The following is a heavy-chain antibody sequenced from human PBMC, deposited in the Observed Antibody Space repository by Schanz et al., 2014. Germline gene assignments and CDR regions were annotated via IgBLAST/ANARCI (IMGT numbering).Heavy chain of an antibody. J-gene: IGHJ4*02. CDR1: GFTFGNFF. Sequence: EVQLVESGGGLVQPGGSLRLSCAASGFTFGNFFMSWVRQAPGKGLEWVANIKQDGIEKYYVDSVKGRFTISRANAKNSLYLQMNSLRAEDTAVYYCAKELRPGTERPRGNFDYWGQGTLVTVSS. V-gene: IGHV3-7*03. CDR3: AKELRPGTERPRGNFDY. D-gene: IGHD1-7*01. CDR2: IKQDGIEK.